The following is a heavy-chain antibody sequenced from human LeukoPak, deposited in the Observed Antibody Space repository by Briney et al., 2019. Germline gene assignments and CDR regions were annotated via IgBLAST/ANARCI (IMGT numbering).Heavy chain of an antibody. J-gene: IGHJ6*01. D-gene: IGHD6-13*01. CDR2: INHSGST. CDR1: GGSFSGYY. V-gene: IGHV4-34*01. CDR3: ATSAAMDG. Sequence: SETLSLTCAVYGGSFSGYYWSWIRQPPGKGLEWIGEINHSGSTNYNPSLKSRVTISVDTSKNQFSLKLSSVTAADTALYYCATSAAMDGWGQGTTVTVSS.